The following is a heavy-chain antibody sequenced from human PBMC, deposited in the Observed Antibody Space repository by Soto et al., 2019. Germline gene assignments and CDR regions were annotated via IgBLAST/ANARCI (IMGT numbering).Heavy chain of an antibody. Sequence: PSETLSLTCTVSGGSVSSGSFYWSWIRRPPGKGLEWIGYFYDSGGTNYNPSLRSRVTMSVDTSKNQFSLRLSSVTAADTAVYYCAASAPPATNYYYAMDVWGQGTRVTVSS. CDR3: AASAPPATNYYYAMDV. CDR2: FYDSGGT. J-gene: IGHJ6*02. D-gene: IGHD5-12*01. CDR1: GGSVSSGSFY. V-gene: IGHV4-61*01.